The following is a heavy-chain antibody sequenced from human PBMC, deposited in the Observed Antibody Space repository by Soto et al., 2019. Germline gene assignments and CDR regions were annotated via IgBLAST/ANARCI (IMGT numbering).Heavy chain of an antibody. CDR1: GGSITSSY. Sequence: TLYLSCTVSGGSITSSYWSWIRRPPGKGLEWIAYIYDTGISGYTPSTSYNPSLKSRVTMSVDTSKSQFSLKLTSVTAADTAVYYCARGEDAFFYYGLDVWGQGITVTVSS. V-gene: IGHV4-59*01. CDR3: ARGEDAFFYYGLDV. CDR2: IYDTGISGYTPST. J-gene: IGHJ6*02.